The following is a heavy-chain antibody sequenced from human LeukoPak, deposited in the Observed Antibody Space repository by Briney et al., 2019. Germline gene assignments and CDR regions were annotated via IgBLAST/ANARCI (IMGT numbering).Heavy chain of an antibody. D-gene: IGHD3-3*01. CDR2: IYHSGST. CDR3: ASTTYYDFWRGYENN. V-gene: IGHV4-38-2*01. CDR1: GYSISSGYY. Sequence: SETLSLTCAVSGYSISSGYYWGWIRQPPGKGLEWIGSIYHSGSTYYNPSLKSRVTISVETSKTQFSLKLSSVTAADTAVYYCASTTYYDFWRGYENNWGQGTLVTVSS. J-gene: IGHJ4*02.